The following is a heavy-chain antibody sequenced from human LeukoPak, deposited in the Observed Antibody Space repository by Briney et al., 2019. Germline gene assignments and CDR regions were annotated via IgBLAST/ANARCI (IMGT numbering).Heavy chain of an antibody. D-gene: IGHD5-18*01. CDR3: AKDRSYGNPSSDY. CDR2: ISYDGSNK. J-gene: IGHJ4*02. Sequence: QSGGSLRLSCAASGFTFSSYGMHWVRQAPGKGLEWVAVISYDGSNKYYADSVKDRFTISRDNSKNTLYLQMNSLRAEDTAVYYCAKDRSYGNPSSDYWGQGTLVTVSS. V-gene: IGHV3-30*18. CDR1: GFTFSSYG.